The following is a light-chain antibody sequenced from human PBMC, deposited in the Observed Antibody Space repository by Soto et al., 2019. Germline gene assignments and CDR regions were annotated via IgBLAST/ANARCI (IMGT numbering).Light chain of an antibody. CDR3: QQYGSSIT. V-gene: IGKV3-20*01. CDR2: DAS. CDR1: QSISSSY. Sequence: EVVLTQSPATLSLSPGEGATLSCRVSQSISSSYLSWYQQRPGQAPRLLIYDASNRATGIPDRFSGSGSGTDFTLTISRLEPEDFAVYYCQQYGSSITFGQGTRLEIK. J-gene: IGKJ5*01.